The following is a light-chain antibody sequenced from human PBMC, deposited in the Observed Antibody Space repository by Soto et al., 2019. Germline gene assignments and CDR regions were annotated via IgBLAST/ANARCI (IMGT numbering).Light chain of an antibody. CDR1: SSDVGGYNY. J-gene: IGLJ1*01. CDR2: DVS. V-gene: IGLV2-11*01. Sequence: QSALTQPRSVSGSPGQSVTISCTGTSSDVGGYNYVSWYQQHPGKAPKLMIYDVSKRPSGVPDRFSGSKSGNTASLTISGXXXXXXXXXXCCSYAGSYTWVFGTGTKVTV. CDR3: CSYAGSYTWV.